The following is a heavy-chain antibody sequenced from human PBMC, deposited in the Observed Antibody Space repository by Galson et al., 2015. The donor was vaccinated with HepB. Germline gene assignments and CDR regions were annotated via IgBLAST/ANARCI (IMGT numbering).Heavy chain of an antibody. Sequence: SLRLSCAASGFTFSTYAMSWVRQTPGKGLEWVSGISGTGASTYYADSVRGRFTISRDNSKNTLYLQMNSLRADDTAMYYCAKDFAMSLTVRRYFDYWGQGTLVTVSS. CDR2: ISGTGAST. J-gene: IGHJ4*02. D-gene: IGHD3/OR15-3a*01. CDR3: AKDFAMSLTVRRYFDY. V-gene: IGHV3-23*01. CDR1: GFTFSTYA.